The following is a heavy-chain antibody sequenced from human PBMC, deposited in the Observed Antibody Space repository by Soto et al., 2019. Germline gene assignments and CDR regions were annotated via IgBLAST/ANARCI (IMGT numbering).Heavy chain of an antibody. D-gene: IGHD2-8*01. Sequence: SETLSLTCKVSGASVSSGSYYWSWIRQPPGKALEWIGYIYYTGTSDYNPSLKSRVTISIDTSKNQISLNLNSVTAADTAVYYCARALSTNEGWFDPWGQGRLVTVSS. CDR2: IYYTGTS. CDR3: ARALSTNEGWFDP. V-gene: IGHV4-61*01. J-gene: IGHJ5*02. CDR1: GASVSSGSYY.